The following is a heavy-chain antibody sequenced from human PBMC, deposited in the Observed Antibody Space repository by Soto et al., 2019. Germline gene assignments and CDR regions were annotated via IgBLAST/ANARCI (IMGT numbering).Heavy chain of an antibody. CDR2: IYHSGST. V-gene: IGHV4-38-2*01. CDR3: ARCLNAELQIWFDP. D-gene: IGHD1-26*01. J-gene: IGHJ5*02. Sequence: SETLSLTCAVSGYSISSGYYWGWIRQPPGKGLEWIGSIYHSGSTYYNPSLKSRVTISVDTSKNQFSLKLSSVTAADTAVYYCARCLNAELQIWFDPSGQRTLVTVSS. CDR1: GYSISSGYY.